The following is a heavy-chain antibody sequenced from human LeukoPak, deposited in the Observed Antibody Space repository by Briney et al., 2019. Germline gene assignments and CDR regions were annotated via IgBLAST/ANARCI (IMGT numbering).Heavy chain of an antibody. CDR2: INPNSGGT. D-gene: IGHD3-10*01. CDR1: GYTFTGYY. J-gene: IGHJ6*03. Sequence: GASVKVSCKASGYTFTGYYMHWVRQAPGQGLEWMGWINPNSGGTNYAQKFQGRVTMTRDTSISTAYMELSRLRSDDTAVYYCASASLTMVRGPKTVYYYYYMDVWGKGTTVTVSS. CDR3: ASASLTMVRGPKTVYYYYYMDV. V-gene: IGHV1-2*02.